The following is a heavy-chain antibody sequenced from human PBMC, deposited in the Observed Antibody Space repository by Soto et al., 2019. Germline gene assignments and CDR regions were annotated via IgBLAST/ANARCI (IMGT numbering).Heavy chain of an antibody. CDR1: GYIYTNYY. CDR2: IIPIFGTA. D-gene: IGHD6-19*01. Sequence: SVKVSWKASGYIYTNYYIQWVRQDPGQGLEWMGGIIPIFGTANYAQKFQGRVTITADESTSTAYMELSSLRSEVTALYYCARDQPQWLGLAYWGQGTLVTVSS. J-gene: IGHJ4*02. V-gene: IGHV1-69*13. CDR3: ARDQPQWLGLAY.